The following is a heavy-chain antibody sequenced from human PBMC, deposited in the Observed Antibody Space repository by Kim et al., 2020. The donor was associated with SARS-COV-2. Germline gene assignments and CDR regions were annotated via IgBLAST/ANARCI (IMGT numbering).Heavy chain of an antibody. CDR3: AKVLVYGDPPNDAFDI. D-gene: IGHD4-17*01. CDR2: ISGSGGST. Sequence: GGSLRLSCAASGFTFSSYAMSWVRQAPGKGLEWVSAISGSGGSTYYADSVKGRFTISRDNSKNTLYLQMNSLRAEDTAVYYCAKVLVYGDPPNDAFDIWGQGTMVTVSS. J-gene: IGHJ3*02. CDR1: GFTFSSYA. V-gene: IGHV3-23*01.